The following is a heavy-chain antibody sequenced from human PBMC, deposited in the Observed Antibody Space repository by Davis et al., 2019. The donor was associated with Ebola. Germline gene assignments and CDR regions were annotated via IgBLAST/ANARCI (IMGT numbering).Heavy chain of an antibody. J-gene: IGHJ6*03. CDR3: ARQGIAARPYYYYYYMDV. Sequence: GESLKISCKGSGYSFTSYWIGWVRQMPGKGLEWMGIIYPGDSDTRYSPSFQGQVTISADKSISTAYLQWSSLKASDTAMYDCARQGIAARPYYYYYYMDVWGKGTTVTVSS. CDR2: IYPGDSDT. D-gene: IGHD6-6*01. V-gene: IGHV5-51*01. CDR1: GYSFTSYW.